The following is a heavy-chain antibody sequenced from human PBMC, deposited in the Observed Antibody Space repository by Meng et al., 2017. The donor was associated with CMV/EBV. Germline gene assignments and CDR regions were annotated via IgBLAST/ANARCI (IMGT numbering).Heavy chain of an antibody. D-gene: IGHD3-16*01. CDR1: SYSISSGYY. CDR3: ARGLARRGNFDY. Sequence: GSLRLSCTVSSYSISSGYYWGWIRQPPGKGLEWIGSIYHSGSTYYNPSLKSRVTISVDTSKNQFSLKLSSVTAADTAVYYCARGLARRGNFDYWGQGTLVTVSS. CDR2: IYHSGST. J-gene: IGHJ4*02. V-gene: IGHV4-38-2*02.